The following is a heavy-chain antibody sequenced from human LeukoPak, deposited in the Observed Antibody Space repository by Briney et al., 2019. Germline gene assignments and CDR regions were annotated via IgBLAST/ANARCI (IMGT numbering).Heavy chain of an antibody. V-gene: IGHV1-2*02. CDR3: ARDHMVRGVIIPFDY. D-gene: IGHD3-10*01. CDR2: INPNSGGT. J-gene: IGHJ4*02. CDR1: GYTFTGYY. Sequence: ASVKVSCKASGYTFTGYYMHWVRQAPGQGLEWMGWINPNSGGTNYAQKFQGRVTMTRDTSISTAYMELSRLRSDDTAVYYCARDHMVRGVIIPFDYWGQGTLVTVSS.